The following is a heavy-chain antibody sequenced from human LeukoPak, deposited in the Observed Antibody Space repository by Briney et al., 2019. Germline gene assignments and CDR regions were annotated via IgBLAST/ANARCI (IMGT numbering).Heavy chain of an antibody. D-gene: IGHD2-2*01. CDR3: ARANVVPASIPYGMDV. CDR2: INHSGST. CDR1: GGSFCGYY. V-gene: IGHV4-34*01. J-gene: IGHJ6*02. Sequence: PSETLSLTCAVYGGSFCGYYWSWIRQPPGKGREWLGEINHSGSTNYNPSLKSRVTISVDTSKNQFSLKLSSVTAADTAVYYCARANVVPASIPYGMDVWGQGTTVTVSS.